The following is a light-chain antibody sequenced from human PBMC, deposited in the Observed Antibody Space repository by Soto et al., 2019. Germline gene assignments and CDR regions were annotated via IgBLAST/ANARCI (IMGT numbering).Light chain of an antibody. CDR1: SSDVGDSY. CDR2: EVS. V-gene: IGLV2-8*01. CDR3: SAYAGSNNFV. J-gene: IGLJ1*01. Sequence: TEPPSASGSPGQSVTISCTGTSSDVGDSYVSWYQQHLGKAPKLIIYEVSQRPSGVPDRFSGSKSGNTASLTVSGLQTEDEADYYCSAYAGSNNFVFGSGTKVTVL.